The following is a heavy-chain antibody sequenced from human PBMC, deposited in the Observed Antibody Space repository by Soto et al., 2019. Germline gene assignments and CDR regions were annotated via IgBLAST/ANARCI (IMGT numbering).Heavy chain of an antibody. J-gene: IGHJ3*01. Sequence: GGSLRLSCAAFGFTISGKKYVAWVRQAPGKGLEWVSALYDLDGSFYAASVKGRFTTSSDSSKTTVYLQMNDLRPDDTAVYYCSTWHEREHAYDVWGQGTTVTVSS. CDR3: STWHEREHAYDV. CDR2: LYDLDGS. CDR1: GFTISGKKY. D-gene: IGHD1-1*01. V-gene: IGHV3-53*01.